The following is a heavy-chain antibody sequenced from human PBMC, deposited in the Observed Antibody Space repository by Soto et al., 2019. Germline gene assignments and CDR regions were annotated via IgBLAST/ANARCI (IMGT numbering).Heavy chain of an antibody. Sequence: PVGSLRLSCAASGFTLSGYAMDWVRQAPGKGLEYVSGISSNGVGTYYANSVQGRFTISRVNSKNTVYLQMGSLRPEDMAVYYCARRARPDFYYMDVWGKGTTVSVSS. CDR3: ARRARPDFYYMDV. CDR2: ISSNGVGT. J-gene: IGHJ6*03. V-gene: IGHV3-64*01. D-gene: IGHD6-6*01. CDR1: GFTLSGYA.